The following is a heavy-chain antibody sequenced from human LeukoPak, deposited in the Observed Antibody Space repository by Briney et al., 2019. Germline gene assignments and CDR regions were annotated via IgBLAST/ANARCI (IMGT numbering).Heavy chain of an antibody. J-gene: IGHJ4*02. Sequence: SETLSLTCAVYGGSFSGYYWSWIRQPPGKGLEWIGEINHSGSTNYNPSLKSRVTISVDTSKNQFSLKLSSVAAADTAVYYCAREHYDILTGYQLYWGQGTLVTVSS. CDR3: AREHYDILTGYQLY. V-gene: IGHV4-34*01. CDR2: INHSGST. CDR1: GGSFSGYY. D-gene: IGHD3-9*01.